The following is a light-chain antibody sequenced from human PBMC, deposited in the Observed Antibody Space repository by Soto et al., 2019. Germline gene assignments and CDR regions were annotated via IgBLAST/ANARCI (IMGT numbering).Light chain of an antibody. J-gene: IGLJ2*01. CDR1: SSDVGGYNY. V-gene: IGLV2-11*01. Sequence: QSALTQPRSVSGSPGQSVTISCTGTSSDVGGYNYVSWYQQHPGKAPKLMIYDVSKRPSGVPDRFSGSKSGNTASLTISGLQADDEAGYYCCAYAGSYTLFGGGTKLTVL. CDR3: CAYAGSYTL. CDR2: DVS.